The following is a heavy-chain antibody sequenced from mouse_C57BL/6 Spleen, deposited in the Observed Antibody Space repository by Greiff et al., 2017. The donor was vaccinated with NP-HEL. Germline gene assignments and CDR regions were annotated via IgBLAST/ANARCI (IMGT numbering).Heavy chain of an antibody. Sequence: EVKLMESGGGLVQPGGSLKLSCAASGFTFSDYGMAWVRQAPRKGPEWVAFISNLAYSIYYADTVTGRFTISRENAKNTLYLEMSSLRSEDTAMYYCARQGSSGSFDYWGQGTTLTVSS. CDR2: ISNLAYSI. CDR3: ARQGSSGSFDY. V-gene: IGHV5-15*01. D-gene: IGHD3-2*02. J-gene: IGHJ2*01. CDR1: GFTFSDYG.